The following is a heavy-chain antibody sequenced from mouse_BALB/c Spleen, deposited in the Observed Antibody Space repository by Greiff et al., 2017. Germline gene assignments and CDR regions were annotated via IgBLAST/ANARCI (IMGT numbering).Heavy chain of an antibody. CDR1: GFTFTDYY. J-gene: IGHJ3*01. Sequence: EVQVVESGGGLVQPGGSLRLSCATSGFTFTDYYMSWVRQPPGKALEWLGFIRNKANGYTTEYSASVKGRFTISRDNSQSILYLQMNTLRAEDSATYYCARDMGIYYDYDDAWFAYWGQGTLVTVSA. D-gene: IGHD2-4*01. CDR3: ARDMGIYYDYDDAWFAY. V-gene: IGHV7-3*02. CDR2: IRNKANGYTT.